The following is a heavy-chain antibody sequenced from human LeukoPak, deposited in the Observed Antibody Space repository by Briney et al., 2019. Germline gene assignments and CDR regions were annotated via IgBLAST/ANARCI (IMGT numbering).Heavy chain of an antibody. CDR3: ARLGTPPSYWYFDL. Sequence: ASVKVSCKASGGTFSSYAISWVRQAPGQGLEWMGGIIPMFGTANYAQKFQGRVTITADKSTSTAYMELSSLRSEDTAVYYCARLGTPPSYWYFDLWGRGTLVTVSS. V-gene: IGHV1-69*06. CDR2: IIPMFGTA. J-gene: IGHJ2*01. D-gene: IGHD2-15*01. CDR1: GGTFSSYA.